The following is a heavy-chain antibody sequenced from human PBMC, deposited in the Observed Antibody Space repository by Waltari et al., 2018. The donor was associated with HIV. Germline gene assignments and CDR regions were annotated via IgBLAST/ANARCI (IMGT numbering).Heavy chain of an antibody. CDR3: ARVEGQWPDAFDI. CDR2: IYSGGST. J-gene: IGHJ3*02. D-gene: IGHD6-19*01. V-gene: IGHV3-53*01. Sequence: EVQLVESGGGLIQPGGSLRLSCAASGFTVSSNYMSWVRQAPGKGLEWGSVIYSGGSTYDADSVKGRCTISRDNSKNTLYLQMNSLRAEDTAVYYCARVEGQWPDAFDIWGQGTMVTVSS. CDR1: GFTVSSNY.